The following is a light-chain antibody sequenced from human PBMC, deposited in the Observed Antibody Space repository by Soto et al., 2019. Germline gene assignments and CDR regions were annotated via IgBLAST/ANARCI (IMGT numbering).Light chain of an antibody. V-gene: IGLV2-8*01. CDR1: SSDVGGYNY. Sequence: QSVLTQPPSASGSPGQSVTISCTGSSSDVGGYNYVSWYQQHPGKAPKLMIYDVSKRPSGVPDRFSGSKSGNTASLTVSGLKAADEADYYCSSYAGSNIVVFGGGTKLTVL. CDR3: SSYAGSNIVV. CDR2: DVS. J-gene: IGLJ2*01.